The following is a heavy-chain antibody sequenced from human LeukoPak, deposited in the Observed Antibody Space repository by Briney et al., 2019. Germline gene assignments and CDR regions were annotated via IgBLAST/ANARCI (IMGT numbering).Heavy chain of an antibody. J-gene: IGHJ6*03. D-gene: IGHD3-22*01. CDR1: GFTVSSNY. CDR3: ARGVVNYYYYYMDV. V-gene: IGHV3-66*02. Sequence: GGSLRLSCAASGFTVSSNYMSWVRQAPGKGLEWVSVIYSGGSTYYADSVKGRSTISRDNSKNTLYLQMNSLRAEDTAVCYCARGVVNYYYYYMDVWGKGTTVTLSS. CDR2: IYSGGST.